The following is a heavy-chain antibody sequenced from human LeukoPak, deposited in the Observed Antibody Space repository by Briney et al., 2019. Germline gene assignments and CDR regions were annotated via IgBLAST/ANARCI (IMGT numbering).Heavy chain of an antibody. CDR3: AKEGDKLRYFDWFDY. D-gene: IGHD3-9*01. V-gene: IGHV3-23*01. J-gene: IGHJ5*01. CDR2: ISGSGGGS. CDR1: GFIFSSYD. Sequence: GGSLRLSCAASGFIFSSYDMSWVRQAPGKGLEWVSAISGSGGGSYYADSVKGRFTISRDNSKNTLYLQMNSLRAEDTAVYYCAKEGDKLRYFDWFDYWGQGTLVTVSS.